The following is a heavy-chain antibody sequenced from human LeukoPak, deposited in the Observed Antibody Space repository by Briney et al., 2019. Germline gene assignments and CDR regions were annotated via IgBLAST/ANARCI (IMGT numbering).Heavy chain of an antibody. Sequence: SETLSLTCTVSGGSISSYYWNWIRQPPGKGLQWIGYISYSGSTNYNPSLRSRVTISVDTSKTQFSLKLSSATAADTAIYYCARAPLNYLYCSDASCDYYMDVWGKGTTVTVSS. CDR2: ISYSGST. D-gene: IGHD2-15*01. V-gene: IGHV4-59*01. CDR1: GGSISSYY. J-gene: IGHJ6*03. CDR3: ARAPLNYLYCSDASCDYYMDV.